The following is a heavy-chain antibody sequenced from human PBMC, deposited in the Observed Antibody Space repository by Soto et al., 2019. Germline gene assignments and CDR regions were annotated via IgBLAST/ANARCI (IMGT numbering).Heavy chain of an antibody. CDR1: GFTFSDSA. CDR3: TRRRDCTAMGPLDY. Sequence: EVQLVESGGGLVQPGGSLKLSCAASGFTFSDSAMHWVRQASGKGLEWVGRIRSKVNTYATIYSASVKGRFTISRDDSMHTDYLQMNSLKTEDTAVYYCTRRRDCTAMGPLDYWGQGTLVTVSS. V-gene: IGHV3-73*02. D-gene: IGHD5-18*01. CDR2: IRSKVNTYAT. J-gene: IGHJ4*02.